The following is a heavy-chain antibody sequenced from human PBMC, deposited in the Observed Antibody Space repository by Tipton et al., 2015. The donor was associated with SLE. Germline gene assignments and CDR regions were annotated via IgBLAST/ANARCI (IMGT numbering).Heavy chain of an antibody. CDR1: GGSFNSFA. CDR3: ALEGEQVVRSYYFDH. D-gene: IGHD3-16*01. J-gene: IGHJ4*02. Sequence: QLVQSGAEVKKPGSSVKVSCKASGGSFNSFAINWVRQAPGQGLEWMGTIIPIFGSPNYAQKFQGRVTFTTDESTSTAYMELFGLRSEDTALYYCALEGEQVVRSYYFDHWGQGTLVTVSS. CDR2: IIPIFGSP. V-gene: IGHV1-69*18.